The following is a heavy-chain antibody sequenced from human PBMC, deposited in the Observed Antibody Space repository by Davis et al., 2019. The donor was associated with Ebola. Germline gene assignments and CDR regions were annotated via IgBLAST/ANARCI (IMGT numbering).Heavy chain of an antibody. V-gene: IGHV1-18*04. CDR3: AAGLGAIDY. D-gene: IGHD1-26*01. J-gene: IGHJ4*02. CDR2: INPHNGNT. CDR1: GYTFTNYG. Sequence: ASVKVSCKASGYTFTNYGITWVRQAPGQGLEWMGWINPHNGNTNYAQNVQGRVIMTSDTATTTAYMEVGSLRSDDTAVYYCAAGLGAIDYWGQGTLVTVSS.